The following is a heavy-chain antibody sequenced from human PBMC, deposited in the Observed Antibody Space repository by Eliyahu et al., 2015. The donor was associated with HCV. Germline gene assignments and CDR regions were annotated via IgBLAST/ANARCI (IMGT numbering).Heavy chain of an antibody. V-gene: IGHV1-18*01. CDR3: ARDLKDKRWRDRFRDY. J-gene: IGHJ4*02. CDR1: GYTFTSYG. D-gene: IGHD6-19*01. Sequence: VKVSCKASGYTFTSYGISWVRQAPGQGLEWMGWISAYNGNTNYAQKLQGRVTMTTDTSTSTAYMELRSLRSDDTAVYYCARDLKDKRWRDRFRDYWGQGTLVTVSS. CDR2: ISAYNGNT.